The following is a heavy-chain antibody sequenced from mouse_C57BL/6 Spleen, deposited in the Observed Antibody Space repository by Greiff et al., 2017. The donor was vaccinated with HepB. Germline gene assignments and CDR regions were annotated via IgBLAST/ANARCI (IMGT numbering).Heavy chain of an antibody. CDR3: TGGPWYFDV. J-gene: IGHJ1*03. D-gene: IGHD3-1*01. Sequence: DVKLVESGGGLVQPGGSMKLSCVASGFTFSNYWMNWVRQSPEKGLEWVAQIRLKSDNYATHYAESVKGRFTISRDDSKSSVYLQMNNLRAEDTGIYYCTGGPWYFDVWGTGTTVTVSS. V-gene: IGHV6-3*01. CDR1: GFTFSNYW. CDR2: IRLKSDNYAT.